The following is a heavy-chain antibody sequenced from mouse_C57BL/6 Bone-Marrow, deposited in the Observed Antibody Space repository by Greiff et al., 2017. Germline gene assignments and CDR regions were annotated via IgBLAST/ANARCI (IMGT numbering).Heavy chain of an antibody. J-gene: IGHJ4*01. CDR2: IFPGSGST. CDR1: GYTFTDYY. D-gene: IGHD1-1*01. V-gene: IGHV1-75*01. Sequence: VQRVESGPELVKPGASVKISCKASGYTFTDYYINWVKQRPGQGLEWIGWIFPGSGSTNYNEKFKGKATLTVDKSSSTAYMLLSSLTSEDSVVYCGGSGAKVVPYYYAMDYWGKGTSVTVSS. CDR3: GSGAKVVPYYYAMDY.